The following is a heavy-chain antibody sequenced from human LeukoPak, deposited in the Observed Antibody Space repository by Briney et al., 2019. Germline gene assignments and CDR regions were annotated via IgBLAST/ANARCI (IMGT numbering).Heavy chain of an antibody. CDR1: GGSISSYY. J-gene: IGHJ4*02. V-gene: IGHV4-59*12. D-gene: IGHD2-15*01. CDR2: IYYSGST. CDR3: ARAVVCSGGSCYSRLYYFDY. Sequence: SETLSLTCTVSGGSISSYYWSWIRQPPGKGLEWIGYIYYSGSTNYNPSLKSRVTISVDTSKNQFSLKLSSVTAADTAVYYCARAVVCSGGSCYSRLYYFDYWGQGTLVTVSS.